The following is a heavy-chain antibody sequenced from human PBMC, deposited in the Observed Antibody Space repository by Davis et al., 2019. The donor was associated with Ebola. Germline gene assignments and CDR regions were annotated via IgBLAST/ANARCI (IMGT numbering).Heavy chain of an antibody. CDR2: MNPNSGNT. CDR3: ARGKGSSWGYNWFDP. CDR1: GYTFKNYA. V-gene: IGHV1-8*02. D-gene: IGHD6-13*01. Sequence: ASVKVSCKASGYTFKNYAISWVRQAPGQGLEWMGWMNPNSGNTGYAQKFQGRVTMTRNTSISTAYMELSSLRSEDTAVYYCARGKGSSWGYNWFDPWGQGTLVTVSS. J-gene: IGHJ5*02.